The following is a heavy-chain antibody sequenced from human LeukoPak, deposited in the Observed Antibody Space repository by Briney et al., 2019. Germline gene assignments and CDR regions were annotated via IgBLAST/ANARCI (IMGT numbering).Heavy chain of an antibody. CDR2: ISAYNGNT. D-gene: IGHD3-10*01. CDR3: ARDSFPYGSGSPNWFDP. J-gene: IGHJ5*02. Sequence: GASVKVSCKASGYTFTSYGISWVRQAPGQGLEWMGWISAYNGNTNYAQKLQGRVTMTTDTSTSTAYMELRSLRSDDTAVYYCARDSFPYGSGSPNWFDPWGQGTLVTVS. V-gene: IGHV1-18*01. CDR1: GYTFTSYG.